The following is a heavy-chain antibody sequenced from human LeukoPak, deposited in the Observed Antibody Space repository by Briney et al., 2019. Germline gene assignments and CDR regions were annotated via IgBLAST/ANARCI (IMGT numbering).Heavy chain of an antibody. D-gene: IGHD5-18*01. V-gene: IGHV1-2*02. J-gene: IGHJ6*03. CDR1: EYTSTGYY. CDR3: ARGSSIHVLLYHYYYMDV. Sequence: ASVKVSRKASEYTSTGYYMHWVRQAPGQGLEWMGWINPSSGRTNYAQNFQDRVAMTRDTSISTAYMELSSLRSDDTAVYYCARGSSIHVLLYHYYYMDVWGKGTTVAVSS. CDR2: INPSSGRT.